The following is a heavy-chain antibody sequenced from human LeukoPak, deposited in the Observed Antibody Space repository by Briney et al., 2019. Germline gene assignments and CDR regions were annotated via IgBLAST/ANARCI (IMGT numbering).Heavy chain of an antibody. CDR3: ARGDYDFWSGNWRFDT. V-gene: IGHV4-31*03. Sequence: SETLSLTCTVSGGSISSGGYSWSWIRQPPGKGLEWIGYIYYSGSTYYNPSLKSRVTISVDTSKNQFSLKLSSVTAADTAVYYCARGDYDFWSGNWRFDTWGQGTLVTVSS. CDR2: IYYSGST. J-gene: IGHJ4*02. CDR1: GGSISSGGYS. D-gene: IGHD3-3*01.